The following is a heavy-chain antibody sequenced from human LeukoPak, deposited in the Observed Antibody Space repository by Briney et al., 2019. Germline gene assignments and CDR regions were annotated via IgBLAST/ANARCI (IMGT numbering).Heavy chain of an antibody. CDR2: ISISSSYI. V-gene: IGHV3-21*01. Sequence: GGSLRLSCAASGFTFSIYSMNCVRQAPGKGLECVSSISISSSYIYYADSVKGRFSISRDNAKNSLYLQMNSLRAEDTAVYYCASLFPHPTTDPYYYYMDVWGKGNTVTVSS. J-gene: IGHJ6*03. CDR3: ASLFPHPTTDPYYYYMDV. D-gene: IGHD4-11*01. CDR1: GFTFSIYS.